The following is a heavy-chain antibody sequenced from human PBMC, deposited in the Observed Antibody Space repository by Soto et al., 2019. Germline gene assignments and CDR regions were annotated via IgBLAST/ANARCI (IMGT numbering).Heavy chain of an antibody. CDR2: ISYDGSNK. V-gene: IGHV3-30*18. CDR3: AKDLQDIVVVPAATQADYYYYGKDV. J-gene: IGHJ6*02. CDR1: GFTFSSYG. D-gene: IGHD2-2*01. Sequence: GGFLRLAGAASGFTFSSYGMHWVRQAPGKGVEGVAVISYDGSNKYYADSVKGRFTISRDNSKNTLYLQMNSLRAEDTAVYYCAKDLQDIVVVPAATQADYYYYGKDVWGQGTTVNVS.